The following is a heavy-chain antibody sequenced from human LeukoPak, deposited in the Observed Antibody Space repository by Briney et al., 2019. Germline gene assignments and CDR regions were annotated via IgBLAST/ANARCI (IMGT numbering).Heavy chain of an antibody. CDR1: GGTFSSYA. J-gene: IGHJ5*02. CDR2: INPNSGGT. D-gene: IGHD1-26*01. V-gene: IGHV1-2*02. Sequence: GASVKVSCKASGGTFSSYAISWVRQAPGQGLEWMGWINPNSGGTNYAQKFQGRVTMTRDTSISTAYMELSRLRSDDTSVYYCARGGGGSYHWGQGTLVTVSS. CDR3: ARGGGGSYH.